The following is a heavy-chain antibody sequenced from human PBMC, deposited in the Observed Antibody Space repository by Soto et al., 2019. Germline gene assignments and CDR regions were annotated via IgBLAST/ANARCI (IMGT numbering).Heavy chain of an antibody. D-gene: IGHD6-6*01. J-gene: IGHJ5*02. V-gene: IGHV4-38-2*02. CDR3: ARDLSSSSENWFDP. Sequence: SSETLSLTCAVSGYSISSGYYWGWIRQPPGKGLEWIGSMYHSGNTYYNPSLKSRVTISVDTSKNQFSLKLSSVTAADTAVYYCARDLSSSSENWFDPWGQGILVTVSS. CDR2: MYHSGNT. CDR1: GYSISSGYY.